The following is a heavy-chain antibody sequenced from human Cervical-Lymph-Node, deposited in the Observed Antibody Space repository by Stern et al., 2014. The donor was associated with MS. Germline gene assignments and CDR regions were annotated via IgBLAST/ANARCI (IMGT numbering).Heavy chain of an antibody. CDR2: INSSGNTI. Sequence: VQLVESGGGLVKPGGSLRLSCAASGFTFSDYYMSWIRQAPGKGLEWVSYINSSGNTIYYADSVKGRFTISRDNAKSSLYLQMNSLRAGDTAVYFCARDRAGDYGDYTPYYGMDVWGQGTTVTVSS. V-gene: IGHV3-11*01. CDR1: GFTFSDYY. D-gene: IGHD4-17*01. CDR3: ARDRAGDYGDYTPYYGMDV. J-gene: IGHJ6*02.